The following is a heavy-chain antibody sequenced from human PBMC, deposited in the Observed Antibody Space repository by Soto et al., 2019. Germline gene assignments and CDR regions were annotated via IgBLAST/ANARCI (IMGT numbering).Heavy chain of an antibody. CDR2: IIPIFGTA. Sequence: SVKVSCKASGGTFSSYAISWVRQAPGQGLEWMGGIIPIFGTANYAQKFQGRVTITADESTSTAYMELSSLRSEDTAVYYCASVGSSGYYYDNYYGMDVWGQGTTVTVSS. CDR1: GGTFSSYA. D-gene: IGHD3-22*01. V-gene: IGHV1-69*13. J-gene: IGHJ6*02. CDR3: ASVGSSGYYYDNYYGMDV.